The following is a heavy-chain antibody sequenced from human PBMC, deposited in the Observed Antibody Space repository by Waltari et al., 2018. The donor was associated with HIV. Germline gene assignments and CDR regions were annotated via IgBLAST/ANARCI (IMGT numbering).Heavy chain of an antibody. CDR3: SRDTFGEYDF. V-gene: IGHV3-74*01. CDR2: INIDGRTI. Sequence: EVQLVQSGGGLIKPGGSLRLSCAASGFRVPNYWMHWVRQSPGKGLVWVSRINIDGRTIDYADSVKGRFTISRDSAKNTLSLQMNSLREEDTAVYYCSRDTFGEYDFWGQGALVTVSS. D-gene: IGHD3-3*01. J-gene: IGHJ4*02. CDR1: GFRVPNYW.